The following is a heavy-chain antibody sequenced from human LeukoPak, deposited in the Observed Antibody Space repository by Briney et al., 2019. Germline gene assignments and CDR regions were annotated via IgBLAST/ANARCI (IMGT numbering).Heavy chain of an antibody. CDR3: ARATDYDILTGYSPSVYYFDY. CDR1: GYTSTSYY. V-gene: IGHV1-46*01. J-gene: IGHJ4*02. Sequence: ASVKVSCKASGYTSTSYYMHWVRQAPGQGLEWMGIISPSGGSTSYAQKFQGRVTMARDTSTSTVYMELSSLRSEDTAVYYCARATDYDILTGYSPSVYYFDYWGQGTLVTVSS. CDR2: ISPSGGST. D-gene: IGHD3-9*01.